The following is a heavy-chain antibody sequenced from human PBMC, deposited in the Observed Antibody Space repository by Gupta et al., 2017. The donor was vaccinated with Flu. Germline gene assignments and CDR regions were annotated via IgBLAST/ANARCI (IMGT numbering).Heavy chain of an antibody. V-gene: IGHV3-30*18. CDR2: ISYDGSNK. CDR3: AKDRDYYDSSGAFDY. J-gene: IGHJ4*02. D-gene: IGHD3-22*01. Sequence: SSYGMHWVRQAPGKGLEWVAVISYDGSNKYYADSVKGRFTISRDNSKNTLYLQMNSLRAEDTAVYYCAKDRDYYDSSGAFDYWGQGTLVTVSS. CDR1: SSYG.